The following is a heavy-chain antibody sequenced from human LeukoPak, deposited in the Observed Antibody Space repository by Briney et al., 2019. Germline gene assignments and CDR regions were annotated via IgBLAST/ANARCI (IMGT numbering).Heavy chain of an antibody. J-gene: IGHJ4*02. D-gene: IGHD4-23*01. Sequence: PGRSLTLSCAPSGFIFRSYGMHWVRQAPGKGLEGVAVISHDGNKKYYVDSVKGRFIISRDNSENTVYLQMNSLRPEDTAVYYCVRGATAVTRHLDYWGQGTLVTVSS. V-gene: IGHV3-30*03. CDR1: GFIFRSYG. CDR2: ISHDGNKK. CDR3: VRGATAVTRHLDY.